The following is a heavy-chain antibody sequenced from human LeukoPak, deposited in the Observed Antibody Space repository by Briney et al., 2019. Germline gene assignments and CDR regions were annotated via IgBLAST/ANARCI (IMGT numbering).Heavy chain of an antibody. V-gene: IGHV1-69*13. D-gene: IGHD2-15*01. CDR2: IIPIFGTA. Sequence: SVKVSCKASGYTFTSYYMHWVRQAPGQGLEWMGGIIPIFGTANYAQKFQGRVTITADESTSTAYMELSSLRSEDTAVYYCASVGYCSGGSWPCSNWFDPWGQGTLVTVSS. CDR1: GYTFTSYY. J-gene: IGHJ5*02. CDR3: ASVGYCSGGSWPCSNWFDP.